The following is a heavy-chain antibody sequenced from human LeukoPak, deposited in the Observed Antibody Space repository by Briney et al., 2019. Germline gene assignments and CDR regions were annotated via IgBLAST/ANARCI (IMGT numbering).Heavy chain of an antibody. Sequence: GGSLRLSCAASGFTFSSYWMHWVRQAPGKGLVWVSRISTDGRTTSYADSVKGRFTISRDNAKNTLYLQMNSLRAEDTAMYYCAREEASSAAIDHWGQGTLVTVSS. D-gene: IGHD6-6*01. CDR1: GFTFSSYW. CDR3: AREEASSAAIDH. V-gene: IGHV3-74*01. J-gene: IGHJ4*02. CDR2: ISTDGRTT.